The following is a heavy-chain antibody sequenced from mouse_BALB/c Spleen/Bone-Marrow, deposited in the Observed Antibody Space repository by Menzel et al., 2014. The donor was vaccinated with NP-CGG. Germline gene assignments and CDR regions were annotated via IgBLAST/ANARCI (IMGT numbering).Heavy chain of an antibody. J-gene: IGHJ3*01. CDR1: GYTFTDYW. D-gene: IGHD2-13*01. Sequence: VQLQQSGAELVMPGASVKMSCKASGYTFTDYWIHWVKQRPGQGLEWIGAIDTSYTYTTYNQKFKGKATLTVDAPSSTAYIQLSSLTSEDSAVYYCANIYYGDYGWFSYWGQGTLVTVSA. CDR3: ANIYYGDYGWFSY. V-gene: IGHV1-69*01. CDR2: IDTSYTYT.